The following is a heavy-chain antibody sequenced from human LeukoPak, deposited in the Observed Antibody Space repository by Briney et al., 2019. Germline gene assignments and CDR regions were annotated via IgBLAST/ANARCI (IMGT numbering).Heavy chain of an antibody. CDR3: AKSGGSSWYQNWFDP. V-gene: IGHV3-9*01. Sequence: GRSLRLSCAASGFGFDDYAMHWVRQAPGKGLEWVSGISWNSGSIGCADSVKGRFTISRDNAKNSLYLQMSSLRPEDTALYYCAKSGGSSWYQNWFDPWGQGTLVTVSS. CDR1: GFGFDDYA. CDR2: ISWNSGSI. D-gene: IGHD6-13*01. J-gene: IGHJ5*02.